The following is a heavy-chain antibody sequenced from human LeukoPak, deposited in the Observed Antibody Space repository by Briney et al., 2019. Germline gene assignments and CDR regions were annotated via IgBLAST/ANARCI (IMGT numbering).Heavy chain of an antibody. CDR2: FSTYNGDT. CDR1: GDTFTNYG. Sequence: ASVKVSCKASGDTFTNYGINWVRQAPGQRPEWMGWFSTYNGDTKYAQKLKGRLTLTADTLKTTAYMELRNLISDDTATYYCAIGQGVITWGGADVYDVWGQGTTVIVSS. D-gene: IGHD3-16*01. V-gene: IGHV1-18*01. CDR3: AIGQGVITWGGADVYDV. J-gene: IGHJ3*01.